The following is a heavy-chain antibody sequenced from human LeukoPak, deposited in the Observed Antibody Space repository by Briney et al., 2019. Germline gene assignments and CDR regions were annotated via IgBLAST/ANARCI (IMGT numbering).Heavy chain of an antibody. CDR3: ARGLRWFDP. CDR2: IYYSGST. J-gene: IGHJ5*02. V-gene: IGHV4-59*12. Sequence: PSETLSLTCTVSGGSISSYYWSWIRQPPGEGLEWIGYIYYSGSTNYNPSLKSRVTISVDTSKNQFSLKLSSVTAADTAVYYCARGLRWFDPWGQGTLVTVSS. CDR1: GGSISSYY.